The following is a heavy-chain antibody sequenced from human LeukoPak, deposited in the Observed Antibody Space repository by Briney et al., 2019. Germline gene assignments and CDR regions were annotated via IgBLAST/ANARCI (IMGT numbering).Heavy chain of an antibody. D-gene: IGHD5-24*01. CDR2: IYTSGST. V-gene: IGHV4-61*02. CDR3: ARDDGYNPLAYYFDY. J-gene: IGHJ4*02. CDR1: GGSISSGSYY. Sequence: SETLSLTCTVSGGSISSGSYYWSWIRQPAGKGLEWIGRIYTSGSTNYNPSLKSRVTISVDTSKNQFSLKLSSVTAADTAVYYCARDDGYNPLAYYFDYWGQGTLVTVSS.